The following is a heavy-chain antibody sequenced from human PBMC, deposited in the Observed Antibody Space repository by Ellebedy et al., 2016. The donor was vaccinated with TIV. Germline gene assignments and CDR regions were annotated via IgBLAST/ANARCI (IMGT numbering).Heavy chain of an antibody. CDR3: AREKRVVASSNWFDP. V-gene: IGHV4-61*02. CDR1: GASISSDSYY. CDR2: IYTSGRI. J-gene: IGHJ5*02. Sequence: SETLSLTXTVSGASISSDSYYWNWIRQPAGKGLEWIGRIYTSGRINYNPSLKSRVTMSVDTSKNQFSLKLTSVTAADTAVYYCAREKRVVASSNWFDPWGQGTLVIVSS. D-gene: IGHD2-15*01.